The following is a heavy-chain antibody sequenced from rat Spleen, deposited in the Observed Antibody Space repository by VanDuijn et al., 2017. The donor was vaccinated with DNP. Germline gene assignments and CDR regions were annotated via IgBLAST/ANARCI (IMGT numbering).Heavy chain of an antibody. CDR2: ITTSGDST. V-gene: IGHV5-31*01. Sequence: EVQLVESGGDLVQPGRSLKVSCVVSGFTFNKYWMTWIRQVPGKGLEWVASITTSGDSTYFPDSVKGRFTISRDNAKNTLYLQMNSLRSEDTATYYCARGGRSYFDYWGQGVMVTVSS. CDR1: GFTFNKYW. D-gene: IGHD1-11*01. J-gene: IGHJ2*01. CDR3: ARGGRSYFDY.